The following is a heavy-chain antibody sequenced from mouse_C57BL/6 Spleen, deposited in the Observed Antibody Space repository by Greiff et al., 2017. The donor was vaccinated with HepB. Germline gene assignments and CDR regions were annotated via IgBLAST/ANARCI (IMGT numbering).Heavy chain of an antibody. Sequence: DVQLVESGGDLVKPGGSLKLSCAASGFTFSSYGMSWVRQTPDKRLEWVATISSGGSYTYYPDSVKGRFTISRDNAKNTLYLQMSSRKSEDTAMYYCARHEDYGSSSNFDYWGQGTTLTVSS. CDR1: GFTFSSYG. CDR2: ISSGGSYT. D-gene: IGHD1-1*01. J-gene: IGHJ2*01. CDR3: ARHEDYGSSSNFDY. V-gene: IGHV5-6*01.